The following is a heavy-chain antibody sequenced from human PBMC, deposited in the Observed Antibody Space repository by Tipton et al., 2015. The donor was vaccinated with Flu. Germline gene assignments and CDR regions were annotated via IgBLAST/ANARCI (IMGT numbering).Heavy chain of an antibody. V-gene: IGHV4-38-2*02. D-gene: IGHD6-13*01. CDR1: NYSITSGYY. Sequence: TLSLTCSVSNYSITSGYYWGWIRQPPGKGLEWIGSIYYTGSTYYNPSLESRVTISVDTSKNQFSLKLSSVTAADTAVYYCARADSSSSKHFDYWGQGTLVTVSS. J-gene: IGHJ4*02. CDR3: ARADSSSSKHFDY. CDR2: IYYTGST.